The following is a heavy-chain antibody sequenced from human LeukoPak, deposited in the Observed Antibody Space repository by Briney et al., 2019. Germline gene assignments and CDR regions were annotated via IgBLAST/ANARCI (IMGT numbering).Heavy chain of an antibody. J-gene: IGHJ3*02. CDR2: IYYSGST. Sequence: PSETLSLTCTVSGGSISSGGYYWSWIRQHPGKGLEWIGYIYYSGSTYYNPSLKGRVTISVDTSKNQFSLKLSSVTAADTAVYYCARESLSRVVRGVIIKLNDDAFDIWGQGTMVTVSS. V-gene: IGHV4-31*03. CDR3: ARESLSRVVRGVIIKLNDDAFDI. D-gene: IGHD3-10*01. CDR1: GGSISSGGYY.